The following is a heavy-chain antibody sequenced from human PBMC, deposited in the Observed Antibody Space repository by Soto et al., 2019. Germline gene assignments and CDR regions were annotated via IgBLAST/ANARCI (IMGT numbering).Heavy chain of an antibody. Sequence: QITLKESAPTRVKPTQTLTLTCTFSGFSLTSRPMGVGWIRQPPGKAREWLAFIYWDDDKRYSPSLRSRLTITKDTSGNQVVLTMTNMDPVDTATYYCAHRLSGYNWNGGYFDYWGQGALVTVSS. CDR2: IYWDDDK. J-gene: IGHJ4*02. V-gene: IGHV2-5*02. D-gene: IGHD1-1*01. CDR3: AHRLSGYNWNGGYFDY. CDR1: GFSLTSRPMG.